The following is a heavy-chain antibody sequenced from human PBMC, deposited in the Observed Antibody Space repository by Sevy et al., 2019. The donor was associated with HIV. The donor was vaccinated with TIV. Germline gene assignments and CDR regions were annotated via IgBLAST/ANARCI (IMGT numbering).Heavy chain of an antibody. Sequence: GGSLRLSCTTSGFTFDDYAMNWFRQAPGKGLEWVAFITRNSYEAYGGTTDYAPSVIGNFIISRDHSKSISYLQMNSLKPEDTAVYYCTRGLATPDTPEYYFDYWGQGPLLTVSS. CDR1: GFTFDDYA. J-gene: IGHJ4*02. V-gene: IGHV3-49*03. CDR3: TRGLATPDTPEYYFDY. CDR2: ITRNSYEAYGGTT. D-gene: IGHD5-12*01.